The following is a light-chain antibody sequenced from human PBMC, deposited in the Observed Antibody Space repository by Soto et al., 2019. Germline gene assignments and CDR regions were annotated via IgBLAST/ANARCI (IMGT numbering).Light chain of an antibody. CDR2: SND. J-gene: IGLJ1*01. CDR1: SSNIGGNA. V-gene: IGLV1-47*02. Sequence: QSVLTQPPSVSETPGQKITISCSGSSSNIGGNAVYWYQQVPGSAPRLVIHSNDQRPFGVPDRFSGSRSGTSASLAVTGLRSEDEADYYCVAWDDSLAGYAFGTGTKVTVL. CDR3: VAWDDSLAGYA.